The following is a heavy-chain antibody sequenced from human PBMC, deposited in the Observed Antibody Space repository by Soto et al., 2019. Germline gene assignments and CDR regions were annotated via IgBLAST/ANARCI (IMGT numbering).Heavy chain of an antibody. J-gene: IGHJ3*02. V-gene: IGHV3-53*01. D-gene: IGHD2-8*01. CDR3: ARAPTGMVYGHDDAFDI. CDR2: IYTGGST. Sequence: PGGSLRLSCAASGLTVSTNYMSWVRQAPGKGLEWVSIIYTGGSTYYADSVKGRFTISRDNSKNALYLQMNSLRAEDTAVYYCARAPTGMVYGHDDAFDIWGQGTLVTVSS. CDR1: GLTVSTNY.